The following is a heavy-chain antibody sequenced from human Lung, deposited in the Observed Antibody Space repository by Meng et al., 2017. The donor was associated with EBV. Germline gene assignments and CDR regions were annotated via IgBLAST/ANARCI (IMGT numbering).Heavy chain of an antibody. CDR3: AKDVSGGGGSCFDY. D-gene: IGHD2-15*01. Sequence: EVQLLESGGGWVQPGGSLRLSCAASGFTFSTYAMSWVRQAPGKGLEWVSTITSGGSTYYADSVKGRFTISRDNSKNTLYLQMNSLRAEDAALYYCAKDVSGGGGSCFDYWGQGTLVTVAS. CDR1: GFTFSTYA. CDR2: ITSGGST. J-gene: IGHJ4*02. V-gene: IGHV3-23*01.